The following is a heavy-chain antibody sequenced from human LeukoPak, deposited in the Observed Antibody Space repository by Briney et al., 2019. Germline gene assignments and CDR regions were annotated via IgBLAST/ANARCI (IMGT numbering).Heavy chain of an antibody. J-gene: IGHJ4*02. Sequence: SGPTLVNPTQTLTLTCTFSGFSLTTGGVAVAWIRQPPGKALEWLAVIYGNDDKRYSPSLMSRLSITKDTSKNQVVPTMTNMDPADTATYFCAHRQMSTFDYWGQGTLVTVSS. CDR2: IYGNDDK. D-gene: IGHD5-24*01. V-gene: IGHV2-5*01. CDR1: GFSLTTGGVA. CDR3: AHRQMSTFDY.